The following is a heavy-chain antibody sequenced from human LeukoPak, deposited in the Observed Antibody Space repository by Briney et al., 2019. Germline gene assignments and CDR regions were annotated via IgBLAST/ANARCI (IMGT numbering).Heavy chain of an antibody. J-gene: IGHJ4*02. CDR2: IYYSGST. CDR1: GGSISSYY. CDR3: ASGGLYCSSTSCYTPFDY. D-gene: IGHD2-2*02. V-gene: IGHV4-59*01. Sequence: SETLSLTCTVSGGSISSYYWSWIRQPPGKGLEWIGYIYYSGSTNYNPSLKSRVTISVDTSKNQFSLKLSSVTAADTAVYYCASGGLYCSSTSCYTPFDYWGQGTLVTVSS.